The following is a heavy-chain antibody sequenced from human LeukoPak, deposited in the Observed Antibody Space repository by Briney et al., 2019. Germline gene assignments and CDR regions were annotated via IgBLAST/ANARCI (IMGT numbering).Heavy chain of an antibody. CDR1: GFTFSSYA. CDR2: ISYDGSNK. Sequence: GGSLRLSCAASGFTFSSYAMHWVRQAPGKGLEWVAVISYDGSNKYYADSVEGRFTISRDNSKNTLYLQMNSLRAEDTAVYYCARGYRVGATSLDYWGQGTLVTVSS. V-gene: IGHV3-30-3*01. D-gene: IGHD1-26*01. J-gene: IGHJ4*02. CDR3: ARGYRVGATSLDY.